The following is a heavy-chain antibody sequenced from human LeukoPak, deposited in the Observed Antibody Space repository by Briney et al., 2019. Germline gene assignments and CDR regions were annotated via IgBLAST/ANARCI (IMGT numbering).Heavy chain of an antibody. CDR3: ARGLRSYCGGDCLSYFDY. CDR2: IYHSGST. Sequence: SETLSLTCTVSGGSISSGGYSWSWIRQPPGKGLEWIGYIYHSGSTYYNPSLKSRVTISVDRSKNQFSLKLSSVTAADTAVYYCARGLRSYCGGDCLSYFDYWGQGTLVTVSS. V-gene: IGHV4-30-2*01. J-gene: IGHJ4*02. CDR1: GGSISSGGYS. D-gene: IGHD2-21*02.